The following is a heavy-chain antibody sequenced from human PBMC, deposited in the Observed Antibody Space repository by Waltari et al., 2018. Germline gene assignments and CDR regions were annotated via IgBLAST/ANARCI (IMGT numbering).Heavy chain of an antibody. CDR2: IYSGGST. Sequence: EVQLVESGGGLFQPGGSLVLSCSVSGVTGSNNYVSWVRQDAGKGVEWVPVIYSGGSTYYADSVKSRFTISRDSSENTVYLQMSSLRAEDTALYYCARLDFWTGSYYWGQGTLVTVSS. CDR1: GVTGSNNY. V-gene: IGHV3-53*01. CDR3: ARLDFWTGSYY. D-gene: IGHD3-3*01. J-gene: IGHJ4*02.